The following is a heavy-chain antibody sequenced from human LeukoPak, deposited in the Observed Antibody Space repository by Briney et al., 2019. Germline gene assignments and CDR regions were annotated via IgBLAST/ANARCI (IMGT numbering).Heavy chain of an antibody. D-gene: IGHD6-19*01. Sequence: PSETLSLTCTVSGGSISSGGYYWSWIRQHPGKGLEWIGYIYYSGSTNYNPSLKSRVTISVDTSKNQFSLKLSSVTAADTAVYYCARHKGSGWPHFDYWGQGTLVTVSS. CDR3: ARHKGSGWPHFDY. CDR2: IYYSGST. CDR1: GGSISSGGYY. V-gene: IGHV4-61*08. J-gene: IGHJ4*02.